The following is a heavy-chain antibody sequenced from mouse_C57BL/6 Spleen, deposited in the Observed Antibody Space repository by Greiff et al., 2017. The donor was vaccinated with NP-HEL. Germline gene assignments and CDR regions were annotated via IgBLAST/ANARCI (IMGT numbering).Heavy chain of an antibody. Sequence: EVQLQESGPGLVKPSQSLSLTCSVTGYSITSGYYWNWIRQFPGNKLEWMGYISYDGSNNYNPSLKNRISITRDTSKNQFFLKFNSVTTEDTATYYCAREGGNWYFDVWGTGTTVTVSS. CDR2: ISYDGSN. CDR3: AREGGNWYFDV. J-gene: IGHJ1*03. V-gene: IGHV3-6*01. CDR1: GYSITSGYY.